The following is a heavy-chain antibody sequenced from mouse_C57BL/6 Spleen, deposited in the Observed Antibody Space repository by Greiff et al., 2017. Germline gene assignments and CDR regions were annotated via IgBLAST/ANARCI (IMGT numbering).Heavy chain of an antibody. V-gene: IGHV1-52*01. CDR2: IDPSDSKL. J-gene: IGHJ2*01. D-gene: IGHD3-3*01. CDR3: GRGGTFDY. Sequence: VQLQQPGAELVRPGSSVKLSCKASGYTFTSYWMHWVKQRPKQGLEGIGNIDPSDSKLNYNQKLKDKATLTVDKSSRTAYLRRSSLTAEDSAVYYCGRGGTFDYWGQGTTLTVSS. CDR1: GYTFTSYW.